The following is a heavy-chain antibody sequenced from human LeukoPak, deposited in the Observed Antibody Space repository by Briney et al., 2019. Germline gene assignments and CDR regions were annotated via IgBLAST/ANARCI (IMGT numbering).Heavy chain of an antibody. V-gene: IGHV5-51*01. Sequence: GSISSWYWSWIRQPPGKGLEWMGIIYPGDSDTRYSPSFQGQVTISADKSISTAYLQWSSLKASDTAMYYCARAYSSSDYYYMDVWGKGTTVTVSS. CDR1: GSISSWYW. CDR3: ARAYSSSDYYYMDV. CDR2: IYPGDSDT. J-gene: IGHJ6*03. D-gene: IGHD6-6*01.